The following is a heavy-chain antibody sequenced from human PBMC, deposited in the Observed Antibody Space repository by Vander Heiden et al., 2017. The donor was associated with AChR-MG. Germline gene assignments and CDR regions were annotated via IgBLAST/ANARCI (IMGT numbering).Heavy chain of an antibody. D-gene: IGHD3-10*01. CDR2: ISGDSANI. Sequence: EVQLVESGGGLVQPGGSLRLTCAASGFAFSSYNMNWARQAPGKGLEWVAYISGDSANIYYADSVKGRFTISRDNAKNSLFLQMDSLGVEDTAVYYYACDTVLSPFDYWGQGTLVTVSS. V-gene: IGHV3-48*01. CDR1: GFAFSSYN. J-gene: IGHJ4*01. CDR3: ACDTVLSPFDY.